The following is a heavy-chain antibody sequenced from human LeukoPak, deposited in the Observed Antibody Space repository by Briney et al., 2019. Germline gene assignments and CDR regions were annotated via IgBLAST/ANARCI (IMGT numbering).Heavy chain of an antibody. D-gene: IGHD3-22*01. J-gene: IGHJ4*02. Sequence: PSETLSLTCTVSGGSISSYYWSWIRQPAGKGLEWIRRIYTSGSANYNPSLKSRVTMSVDTSKNQFSLKLSSVTAADTAVYYCARGYYDISGYYFFDYWGQGTLVTVSS. CDR3: ARGYYDISGYYFFDY. CDR2: IYTSGSA. V-gene: IGHV4-4*07. CDR1: GGSISSYY.